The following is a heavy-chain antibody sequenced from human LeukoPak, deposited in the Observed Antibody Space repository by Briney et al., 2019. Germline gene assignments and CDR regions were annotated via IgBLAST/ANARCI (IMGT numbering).Heavy chain of an antibody. CDR3: ARSYYDFWSGYYSDYYCMDV. V-gene: IGHV1-2*02. CDR1: GYTFTGYY. D-gene: IGHD3-3*01. J-gene: IGHJ6*03. Sequence: ASVKVSCKASGYTFTGYYMHWVRQAPGQGLEWMGWINPNSGGTNYAQKFQGRVTMTRDTSISTAYMELSRLRSDDTAVYYCARSYYDFWSGYYSDYYCMDVWGKGTTVTVSS. CDR2: INPNSGGT.